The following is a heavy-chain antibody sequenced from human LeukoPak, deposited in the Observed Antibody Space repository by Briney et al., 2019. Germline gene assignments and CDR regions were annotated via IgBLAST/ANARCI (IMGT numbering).Heavy chain of an antibody. Sequence: GGSLRLSCAASGFTFSSYWMTWVRQAPGKGLEWVSYISSSGSTIYYADSVKGRFTMSRDNAKNSLYLQMNSLRAEDTAVYYCARDSYYYDSSGYHDAFDIWGQGTMVTVSS. D-gene: IGHD3-22*01. CDR3: ARDSYYYDSSGYHDAFDI. CDR1: GFTFSSYW. V-gene: IGHV3-48*04. CDR2: ISSSGSTI. J-gene: IGHJ3*02.